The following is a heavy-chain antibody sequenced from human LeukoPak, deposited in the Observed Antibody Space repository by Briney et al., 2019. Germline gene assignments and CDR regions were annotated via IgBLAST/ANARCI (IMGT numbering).Heavy chain of an antibody. Sequence: GGSLRLSCTASGFSLHYYWMTWVRQGPGKGLEWVASINHNGNVNYYVDSVKGRFTISRDNAKNSLYLQMSNLRAEDTAVYFCARGGGLDVWGQGATVTVSS. CDR2: INHNGNVN. V-gene: IGHV3-7*03. J-gene: IGHJ6*02. CDR3: ARGGGLDV. D-gene: IGHD3-16*01. CDR1: GFSLHYYW.